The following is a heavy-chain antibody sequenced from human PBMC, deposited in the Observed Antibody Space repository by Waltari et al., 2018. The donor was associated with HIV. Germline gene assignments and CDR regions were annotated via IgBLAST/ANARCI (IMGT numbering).Heavy chain of an antibody. V-gene: IGHV3-48*04. Sequence: EVQLVESGGGLVQPGGALRLSCAASGFTFRSYSLNGVRQAPGKGLEWVSYISSTSNTIYYADSVKGRFTVSRDNAKNSLSLQMNSLRAEDTAVYFCAKEVVALPHYYYYGLDVWGQGTTVTVSS. J-gene: IGHJ6*02. CDR3: AKEVVALPHYYYYGLDV. D-gene: IGHD2-15*01. CDR2: ISSTSNTI. CDR1: GFTFRSYS.